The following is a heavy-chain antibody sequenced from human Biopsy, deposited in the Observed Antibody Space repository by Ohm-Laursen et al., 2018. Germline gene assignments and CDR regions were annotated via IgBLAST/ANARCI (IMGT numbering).Heavy chain of an antibody. J-gene: IGHJ5*01. V-gene: IGHV4-59*01. CDR3: ARVRGGFLEWFDY. CDR1: GGSIISYY. D-gene: IGHD3-3*01. CDR2: IYYSGTT. Sequence: TLSLTCSVPGGSIISYYWSWIRQPPGKVMEWIASIYYSGTTHKNPSLKSRVTISVDTSQGLLSLDLSSVTAADTAVYYCARVRGGFLEWFDYWGQGTLVTVSS.